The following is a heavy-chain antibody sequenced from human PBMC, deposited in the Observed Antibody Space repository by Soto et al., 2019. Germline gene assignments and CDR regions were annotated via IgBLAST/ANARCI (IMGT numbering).Heavy chain of an antibody. J-gene: IGHJ6*02. CDR3: TTPSRGAMAYYYYYYGMDV. D-gene: IGHD5-18*01. CDR2: IKSKTDGGTT. V-gene: IGHV3-15*01. CDR1: GCTFSNAW. Sequence: PGGSLRLSCAASGCTFSNAWMSWVRQAPGKGLEWVGRIKSKTDGGTTDYAAPVKGRFTISRDDSKNTLYLQMNSLKTEDTAVYYCTTPSRGAMAYYYYYYGMDVWGQGTTVTVSS.